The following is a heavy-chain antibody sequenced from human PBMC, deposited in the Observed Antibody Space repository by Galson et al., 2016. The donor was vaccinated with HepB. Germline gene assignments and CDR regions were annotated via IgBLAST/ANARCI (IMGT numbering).Heavy chain of an antibody. CDR1: GFTFSSFS. CDR3: AVRYSSIWYFQH. CDR2: ISSSSDTI. J-gene: IGHJ1*01. D-gene: IGHD6-13*01. V-gene: IGHV3-48*01. Sequence: SLRLSCAASGFTFSSFSMNWVRQAPGKGLEWVPYISSSSDTIYYADSVKGRFTISRDNSKNTLYLQMNSLGAEDTAIYYCAVRYSSIWYFQHWGRGTLVSVSS.